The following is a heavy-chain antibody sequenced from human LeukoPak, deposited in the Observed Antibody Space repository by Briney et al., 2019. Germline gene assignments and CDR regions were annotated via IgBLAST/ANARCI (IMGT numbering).Heavy chain of an antibody. Sequence: GGSLRLSCAASGFTFSSYSMNWVRQAPGKGLEWVSYISSSSSTIYYADSVKGRFTISRDNSKNTLYLQMNSLRAEDTAVYYCARVPYYYGSGSYILYYYYYYYMDVWGKGTTVTISS. D-gene: IGHD3-10*01. CDR3: ARVPYYYGSGSYILYYYYYYYMDV. CDR2: ISSSSSTI. CDR1: GFTFSSYS. J-gene: IGHJ6*03. V-gene: IGHV3-48*01.